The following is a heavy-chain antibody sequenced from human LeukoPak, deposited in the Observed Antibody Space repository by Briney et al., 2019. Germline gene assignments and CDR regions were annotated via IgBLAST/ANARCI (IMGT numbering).Heavy chain of an antibody. Sequence: PGGSLRLSCAASGLSFSSYAMSWVRQAPGKGLEWVSGISGSGGSTYYADSVKGRFTISRDNSKNTLSLQMDSLRADDTAVYYCEKAAYIRTYGDYPNWFDPWGQGTLVTVSS. CDR2: ISGSGGST. J-gene: IGHJ5*02. V-gene: IGHV3-23*01. D-gene: IGHD4-17*01. CDR1: GLSFSSYA. CDR3: EKAAYIRTYGDYPNWFDP.